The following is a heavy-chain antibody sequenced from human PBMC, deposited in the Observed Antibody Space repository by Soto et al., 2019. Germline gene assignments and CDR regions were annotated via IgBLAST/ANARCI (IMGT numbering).Heavy chain of an antibody. CDR3: ARDKITGLFDY. V-gene: IGHV4-31*03. CDR1: GDSIASGPYY. D-gene: IGHD2-8*02. CDR2: IFYTGST. J-gene: IGHJ4*02. Sequence: SETLSLTCTVSGDSIASGPYYWTWIRQHPGKGLEWIGNIFYTGSTYYNPSLQSRVSISVDTSKNQFSLRLTSVTAADTAVYYCARDKITGLFDYWGQGTLVTVSS.